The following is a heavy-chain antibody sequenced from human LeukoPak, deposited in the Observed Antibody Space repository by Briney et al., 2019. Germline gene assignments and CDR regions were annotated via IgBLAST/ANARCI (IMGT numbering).Heavy chain of an antibody. CDR1: GYSFTTYW. D-gene: IGHD5-18*01. Sequence: GESLKISCKGSGYSFTTYWIGWVRQVPGKGLEWMGIIYPGDSDVRYSPSFQGQVTILADKSISTAYLQWSSLKASDTAMYYCARPREEGTAMGLRAFDIWGRGTMVTVSS. CDR3: ARPREEGTAMGLRAFDI. CDR2: IYPGDSDV. V-gene: IGHV5-51*01. J-gene: IGHJ3*02.